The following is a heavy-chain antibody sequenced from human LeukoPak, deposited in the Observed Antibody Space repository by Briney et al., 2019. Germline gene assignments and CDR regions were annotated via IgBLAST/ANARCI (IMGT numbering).Heavy chain of an antibody. CDR2: INAGNGNT. J-gene: IGHJ4*02. Sequence: ASVEVSCKASGYTFTSYAMHWVRQAPGQRLEWMGWINAGNGNTKYSQKFQGRVTITRDTSADTAYMELSSLRSEDTAVYYCARLKYCTNGVCYAGFDYWGQGTLVTVSS. V-gene: IGHV1-3*01. D-gene: IGHD2-8*01. CDR1: GYTFTSYA. CDR3: ARLKYCTNGVCYAGFDY.